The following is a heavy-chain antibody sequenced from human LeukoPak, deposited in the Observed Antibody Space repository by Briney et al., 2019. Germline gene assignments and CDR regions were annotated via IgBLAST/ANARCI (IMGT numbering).Heavy chain of an antibody. D-gene: IGHD2-15*01. CDR3: ARDRYCSGGTCYSHDAFDI. CDR1: GASISSGTYY. CDR2: ILISGSP. J-gene: IGHJ3*02. Sequence: TLSLTCTVSGASISSGTYYWTWIRQPAGKGLEWIGRILISGSPNYNPPLKSRVTISADTSKNQFSLELSSVTAADTAVYYCARDRYCSGGTCYSHDAFDIWGQGTMVTVSS. V-gene: IGHV4-61*02.